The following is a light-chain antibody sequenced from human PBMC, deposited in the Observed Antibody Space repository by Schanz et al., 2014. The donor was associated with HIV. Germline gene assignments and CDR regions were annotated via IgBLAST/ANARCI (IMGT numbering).Light chain of an antibody. V-gene: IGLV2-23*02. J-gene: IGLJ2*01. CDR2: DVS. Sequence: QSALTQPASVSGSPGQSITISCTGTSSDIGSYKLVSWYQQHPGSAPKLLIFDVSERPSGVSHRFSGSTSGNTASLTISGLQAEDEGDYYCCAYSTVTTVVFGGGTKLTVL. CDR1: SSDIGSYKL. CDR3: CAYSTVTTVV.